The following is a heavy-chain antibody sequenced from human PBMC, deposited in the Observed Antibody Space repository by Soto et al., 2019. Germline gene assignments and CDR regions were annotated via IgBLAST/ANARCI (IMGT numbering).Heavy chain of an antibody. CDR3: VRDGTKTLRDWFDP. D-gene: IGHD1-1*01. CDR2: IYATGTT. J-gene: IGHJ5*02. V-gene: IGHV4-4*07. Sequence: PSETLSLTCTVSGASISGFYWSWIRKSTGKGLEWIGRIYATGTTDYNPSLKSRVMMSVDTSKKQFSLKLRSVTAADTAVYYCVRDGTKTLRDWFDPWGQGISVTVSS. CDR1: GASISGFY.